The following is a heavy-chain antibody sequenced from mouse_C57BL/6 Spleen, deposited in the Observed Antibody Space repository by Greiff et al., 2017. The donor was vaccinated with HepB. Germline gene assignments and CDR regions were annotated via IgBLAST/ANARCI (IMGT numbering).Heavy chain of an antibody. V-gene: IGHV7-3*01. Sequence: EVQVVESGGGLVQPGGSLSLSCAASGFTFTDYYMSWVRQPPGKALEWLGFIRNKANGYTTEYSASVKGRFTISRDNSQSILYLQRNALRAEDSATYYCASGTWYFDVWGTGTTVTVSS. CDR3: ASGTWYFDV. D-gene: IGHD4-1*01. J-gene: IGHJ1*03. CDR1: GFTFTDYY. CDR2: IRNKANGYTT.